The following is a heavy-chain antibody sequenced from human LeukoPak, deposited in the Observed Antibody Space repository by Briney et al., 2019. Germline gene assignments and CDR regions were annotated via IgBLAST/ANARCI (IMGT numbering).Heavy chain of an antibody. J-gene: IGHJ5*02. V-gene: IGHV1-2*02. Sequence: ASVKVSCKASGYTFTGYYMHWVRQAPGQGLEWMGWTNPNSGGTKYAQKFQGRVTMTRDTSISTAYMELSRLGSDDTAVHYCARDPTAFWRSQRHNWFDPWGQGTLVTVSS. CDR1: GYTFTGYY. D-gene: IGHD3-3*01. CDR3: ARDPTAFWRSQRHNWFDP. CDR2: TNPNSGGT.